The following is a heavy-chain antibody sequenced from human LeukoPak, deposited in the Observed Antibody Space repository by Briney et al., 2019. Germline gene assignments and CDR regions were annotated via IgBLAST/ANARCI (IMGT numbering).Heavy chain of an antibody. CDR2: IYYSGST. CDR1: GGSIRSGGYY. Sequence: SETLSLTCTVSGGSIRSGGYYWSWIRQHPGKGLEWNGYIYYSGSTYYNPSLKSRVTISVDTSKNQFSLKLSSVIAADTAVYYCARDLEYADYWGQGTLVTVSS. D-gene: IGHD2-2*01. V-gene: IGHV4-31*03. J-gene: IGHJ4*02. CDR3: ARDLEYADY.